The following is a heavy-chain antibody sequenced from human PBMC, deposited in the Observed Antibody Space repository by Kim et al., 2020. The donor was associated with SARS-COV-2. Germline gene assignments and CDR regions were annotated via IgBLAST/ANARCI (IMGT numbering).Heavy chain of an antibody. Sequence: YAQRFEDRVTMTRDTSISTAYMELSRLRSDDTAVYYCARNDGGVAAQVDYWGQGTLVTVSS. V-gene: IGHV1-2*02. J-gene: IGHJ4*02. D-gene: IGHD2-8*02. CDR3: ARNDGGVAAQVDY.